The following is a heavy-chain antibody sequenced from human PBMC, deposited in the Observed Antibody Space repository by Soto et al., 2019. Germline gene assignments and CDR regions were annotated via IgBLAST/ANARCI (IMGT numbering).Heavy chain of an antibody. CDR2: IIPIFGTA. CDR1: GGTFSSYA. J-gene: IGHJ6*02. Sequence: GASVKVSCEASGGTFSSYAISWVRQAPGQGLEWMGGIIPIFGTANYAQKFQGRVTITADESTSTAYMELSSLRSEDTAVYYCARGVDIVATIDLDYYYYYGMDVWGQGTTVTVSS. V-gene: IGHV1-69*13. CDR3: ARGVDIVATIDLDYYYYYGMDV. D-gene: IGHD5-12*01.